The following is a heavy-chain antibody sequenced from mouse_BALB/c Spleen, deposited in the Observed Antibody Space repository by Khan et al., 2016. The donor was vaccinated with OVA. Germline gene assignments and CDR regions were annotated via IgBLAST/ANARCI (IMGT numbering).Heavy chain of an antibody. J-gene: IGHJ3*01. CDR1: GYPLTSYW. D-gene: IGHD1-1*01. CDR3: ARSFHYGSTTWFAY. Sequence: QVQLQQPGAELVKPGASVKLSCKASGYPLTSYWLHWVKQRPGQGLEWIGEIDPSDSYTNYNQKFKGKATLTVDKSSSTTYMTLSSLTSEDSSVYYCARSFHYGSTTWFAYWGQGTLVTVSA. CDR2: IDPSDSYT. V-gene: IGHV1-69*02.